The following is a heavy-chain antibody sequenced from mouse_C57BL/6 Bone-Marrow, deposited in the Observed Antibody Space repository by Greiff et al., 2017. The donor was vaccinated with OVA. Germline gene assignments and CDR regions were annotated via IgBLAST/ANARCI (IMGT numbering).Heavy chain of an antibody. CDR2: IYPGDGDT. CDR1: GYAFSSSW. CDR3: ARGIYYYGTSWFAY. Sequence: QVQLQQSGPELVKPGASVKISCKASGYAFSSSWMNWVKQRPGKGLEWIGRIYPGDGDTNYNGKFKGKATLTADKSSSPAYMQLSSLTAEDSAVYFCARGIYYYGTSWFAYWGQGTLVTVSA. D-gene: IGHD1-1*01. V-gene: IGHV1-82*01. J-gene: IGHJ3*01.